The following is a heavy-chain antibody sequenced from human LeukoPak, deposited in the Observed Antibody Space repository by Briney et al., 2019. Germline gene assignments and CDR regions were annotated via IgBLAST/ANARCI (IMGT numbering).Heavy chain of an antibody. D-gene: IGHD3-22*01. J-gene: IGHJ5*02. Sequence: SQTLSLTCAVSGGSISSGGYYWSWIRQPPGKGLEWIGYIYYSGSTNYNPSLKSRVTVSVDTSKNQFSLKLSSVTAADTAVYYCARVGTYYYDSSGYSWFDPWGQGTLVTVSS. CDR3: ARVGTYYYDSSGYSWFDP. CDR2: IYYSGST. V-gene: IGHV4-61*08. CDR1: GGSISSGGYY.